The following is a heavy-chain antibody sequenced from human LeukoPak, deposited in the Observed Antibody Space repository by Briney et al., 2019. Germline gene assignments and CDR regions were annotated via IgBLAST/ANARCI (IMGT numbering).Heavy chain of an antibody. J-gene: IGHJ4*02. Sequence: GGSLRLSCAASGVPFNHYSLNWVRHPPGTGLEWISYISASGRTTYYADSVKGRFTISRDHATLYLHMDTLRSEDTALYYCASQSSSSSTRAPDFWGLGNLVTVSS. D-gene: IGHD6-6*01. CDR2: ISASGRTT. CDR3: ASQSSSSSTRAPDF. CDR1: GVPFNHYS. V-gene: IGHV3-48*01.